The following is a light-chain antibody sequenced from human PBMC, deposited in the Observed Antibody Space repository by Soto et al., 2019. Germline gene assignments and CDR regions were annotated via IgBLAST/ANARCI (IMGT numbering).Light chain of an antibody. CDR1: QSVSSNY. CDR3: QHYGSSPPEFT. V-gene: IGKV3-20*01. CDR2: GAS. J-gene: IGKJ3*01. Sequence: EIVLTQSPGTLSLSPGERATLSCRASQSVSSNYSAWYQQRPGQAPRLLIFGASYRAAGIPDRFSGSGSGTDFILNISRLEPEDFAVYYCQHYGSSPPEFTFGPGTKVDSK.